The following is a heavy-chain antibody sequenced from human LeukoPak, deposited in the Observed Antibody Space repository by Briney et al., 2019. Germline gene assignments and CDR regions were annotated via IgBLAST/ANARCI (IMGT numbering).Heavy chain of an antibody. CDR2: INHSGST. D-gene: IGHD5-12*01. CDR1: GGSMSSHY. V-gene: IGHV4-34*01. J-gene: IGHJ4*02. CDR3: ARGYDVSPDY. Sequence: SETLSLTCTVSGGSMSSHYWSWIRQPPGKGLEWIGEINHSGSTNYNPSLKSRVTISVDTSKNQFSLKLSSVTAADTAVYYCARGYDVSPDYWGQGTLVTVSS.